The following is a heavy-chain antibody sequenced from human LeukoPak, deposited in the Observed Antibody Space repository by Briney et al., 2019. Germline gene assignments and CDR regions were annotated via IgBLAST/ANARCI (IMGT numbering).Heavy chain of an antibody. J-gene: IGHJ4*02. CDR3: ARVSYDYIWGIIYYFDY. CDR1: GYSFTNYW. Sequence: GESLKISCKGSGYSFTNYWIGWVRQMPGKGLEWMGIIYPGDSDTRYSPSFQGQVTISADKSISTAYLQWSSLKASDTAMFYCARVSYDYIWGIIYYFDYWGQGTLATVSS. D-gene: IGHD3-16*01. CDR2: IYPGDSDT. V-gene: IGHV5-51*01.